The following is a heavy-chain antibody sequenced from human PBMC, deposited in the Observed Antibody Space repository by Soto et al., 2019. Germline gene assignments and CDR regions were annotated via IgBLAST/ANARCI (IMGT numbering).Heavy chain of an antibody. CDR3: ARQFNSITIYDGVDP. CDR2: IYPGDSDT. CDR1: GYSFTSYW. J-gene: IGHJ5*02. D-gene: IGHD3-3*01. V-gene: IGHV5-51*01. Sequence: PGESLKISCKGSGYSFTSYWIGWVRQMPGKGLEWMGIIYPGDSDTRYSPSFQGQVTISADKSISTAYLQWSSLKASDTAMYYCARQFNSITIYDGVDPWAQGTLVTVSS.